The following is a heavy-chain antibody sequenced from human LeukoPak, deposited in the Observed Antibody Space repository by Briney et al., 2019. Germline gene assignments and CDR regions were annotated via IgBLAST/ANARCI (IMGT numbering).Heavy chain of an antibody. CDR1: GFTFSSYA. V-gene: IGHV3-64*04. Sequence: GGSLRLSCSASGFTFSSYAMHWVRQAPWEGLEYVSAISSNGGSTYYADSVKARFTISRDNSKNTLYLQMNSLRAEDTAVYYCARGGGFFDSWGQGTLVTVSS. J-gene: IGHJ4*02. CDR3: ARGGGFFDS. D-gene: IGHD2-15*01. CDR2: ISSNGGST.